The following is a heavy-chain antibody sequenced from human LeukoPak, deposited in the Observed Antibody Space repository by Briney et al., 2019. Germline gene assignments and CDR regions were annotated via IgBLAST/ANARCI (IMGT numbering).Heavy chain of an antibody. V-gene: IGHV4-39*01. Sequence: SETLSLTCTVSGGSISSSSYYWGRIRRPPGKGLEWIGSIYYSGSTYYNPSLKSRVTVSVDTSKNQFSLKLSSVSAADTAVYCCVRGSTLRHYQYWGQGTLVTVSS. CDR1: GGSISSSSYY. CDR3: VRGSTLRHYQY. CDR2: IYYSGST. J-gene: IGHJ4*02. D-gene: IGHD3-16*01.